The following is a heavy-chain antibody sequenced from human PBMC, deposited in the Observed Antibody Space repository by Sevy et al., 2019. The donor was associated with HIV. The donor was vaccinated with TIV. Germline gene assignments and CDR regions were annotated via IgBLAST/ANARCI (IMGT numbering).Heavy chain of an antibody. CDR1: GGSISSYY. D-gene: IGHD6-19*01. Sequence: SETLSLTCTVSGGSISSYYWSWIRQPPGKGLEWMGYIYYSGSTNYNPSLKSRVTISVDTSKNQFSLKLSSVTAADTAVYYCARARGGWYGGFDYWGQGTLVTVSS. V-gene: IGHV4-59*01. CDR2: IYYSGST. J-gene: IGHJ4*02. CDR3: ARARGGWYGGFDY.